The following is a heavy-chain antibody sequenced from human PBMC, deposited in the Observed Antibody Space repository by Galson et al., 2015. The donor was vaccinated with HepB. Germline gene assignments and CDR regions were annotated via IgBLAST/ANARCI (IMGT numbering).Heavy chain of an antibody. D-gene: IGHD3-22*01. J-gene: IGHJ6*02. V-gene: IGHV3-21*01. CDR1: GFTFSSYS. CDR3: ARDLRTVYDSSGYYPGPVEYYYGMDV. Sequence: SLRLSCAASGFTFSSYSMNWVRQAPGKGLEWVSSISSSSSYIYYADSVKGRFTISRDNAKNSLYLQMNSLRAEDTAVYYCARDLRTVYDSSGYYPGPVEYYYGMDVWGQGTTVTVSS. CDR2: ISSSSSYI.